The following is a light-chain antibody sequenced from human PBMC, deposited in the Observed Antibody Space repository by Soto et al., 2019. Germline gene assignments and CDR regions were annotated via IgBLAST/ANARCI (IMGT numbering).Light chain of an antibody. V-gene: IGLV1-44*01. CDR3: AAWDASLGGFDV. J-gene: IGLJ1*01. CDR1: RSSVGSNT. Sequence: QSALTQPPSASGTPGQRVTISCSGSRSSVGSNTVNWYQHLPGTAPKLLIYSNNHRPSGVPDRFSASKAGASASLAISGLQSEDEGDYYCAAWDASLGGFDVFGSGTKVTVL. CDR2: SNN.